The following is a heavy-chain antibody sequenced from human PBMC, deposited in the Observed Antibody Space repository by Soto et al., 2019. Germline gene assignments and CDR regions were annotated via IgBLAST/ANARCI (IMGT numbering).Heavy chain of an antibody. J-gene: IGHJ4*02. V-gene: IGHV4-59*01. Sequence: SETLSLTCTVSGGSISSYYWSWIRQPPGKGLEWIGYIYYSGSTNYNPSLKSRVTISVDTSKNQFSLKLSSVTAADTAVYYCARGTPGRYDSSGYYYPFDYWGQGTLVTVSS. D-gene: IGHD3-22*01. CDR1: GGSISSYY. CDR3: ARGTPGRYDSSGYYYPFDY. CDR2: IYYSGST.